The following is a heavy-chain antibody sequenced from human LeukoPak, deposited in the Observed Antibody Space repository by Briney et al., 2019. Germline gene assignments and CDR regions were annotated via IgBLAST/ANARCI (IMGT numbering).Heavy chain of an antibody. Sequence: SQTLSLTCTVSGGSISSGSYYWSWIRQPAGKGLEWIGRIYTSGSTNYNPSLKSRATISVDTSKIQFSLELSSVTAADTAVYYCAREGLPFYYGSGSYYHSYYMDVWGKGTTVTISS. D-gene: IGHD3-10*01. V-gene: IGHV4-61*02. CDR2: IYTSGST. CDR1: GGSISSGSYY. CDR3: AREGLPFYYGSGSYYHSYYMDV. J-gene: IGHJ6*03.